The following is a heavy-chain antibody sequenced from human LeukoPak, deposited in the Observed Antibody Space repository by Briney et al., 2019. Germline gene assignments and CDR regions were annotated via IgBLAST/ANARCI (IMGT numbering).Heavy chain of an antibody. Sequence: SETLSLTCAVYGGSLTDHYWSWIRQPPGKGLEWVGQIYYSGSTEYNPSLKSRVTMSVDTSNNQFSLKLSSVTAADTAIYYCARHGSYCHDSWGQGMLVTVSS. D-gene: IGHD2-15*01. CDR3: ARHGSYCHDS. CDR1: GGSLTDHY. J-gene: IGHJ5*01. CDR2: IYYSGST. V-gene: IGHV4-34*01.